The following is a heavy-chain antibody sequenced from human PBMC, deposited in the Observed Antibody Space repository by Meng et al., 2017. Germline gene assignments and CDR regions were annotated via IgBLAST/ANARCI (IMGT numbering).Heavy chain of an antibody. CDR2: IYHSGST. Sequence: QVQLQESGPGLVKPSQTLSLTCTVSGGSISSGNYYWSWIRQPPGKGLEWIGYIYHSGSTYYNPSLKSRVTISVDTSKNQFSLKLNYVTAADTAVYYCARDSGVGGSYNWFDPWGQGTLVTSPQ. D-gene: IGHD1-26*01. J-gene: IGHJ5*02. CDR3: ARDSGVGGSYNWFDP. V-gene: IGHV4-30-4*01. CDR1: GGSISSGNYY.